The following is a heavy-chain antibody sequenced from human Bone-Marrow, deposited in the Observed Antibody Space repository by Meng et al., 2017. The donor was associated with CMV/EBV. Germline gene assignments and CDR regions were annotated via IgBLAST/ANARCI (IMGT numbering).Heavy chain of an antibody. J-gene: IGHJ4*02. CDR3: ATDPFAYSGYDSGPLSRLHGGY. D-gene: IGHD5-12*01. V-gene: IGHV1-24*01. Sequence: ASVKVSCKVSGYTLTELSVHWVRQAPGKGLEWMGGFDPEDGETIYAQKFQGRVTMTEDTSTDTAYMELSSLRSEDTAVYYCATDPFAYSGYDSGPLSRLHGGYWGQGTLVTVSS. CDR2: FDPEDGET. CDR1: GYTLTELS.